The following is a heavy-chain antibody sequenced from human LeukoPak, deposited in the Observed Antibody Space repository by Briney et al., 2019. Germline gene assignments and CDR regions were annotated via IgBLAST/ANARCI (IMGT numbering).Heavy chain of an antibody. Sequence: PGGSLRLSCVASGLKFRNYGMHWVRQAPGKGLEWVTFIWYDGSHQYYIDSVKGRFTVSRDNAKSTLYLQMDSLRAEDTAVYYCATDWNEGKYYDYWGQGTLVTVSS. D-gene: IGHD2/OR15-2a*01. CDR2: IWYDGSHQ. CDR3: ATDWNEGKYYDY. J-gene: IGHJ4*02. V-gene: IGHV3-30*02. CDR1: GLKFRNYG.